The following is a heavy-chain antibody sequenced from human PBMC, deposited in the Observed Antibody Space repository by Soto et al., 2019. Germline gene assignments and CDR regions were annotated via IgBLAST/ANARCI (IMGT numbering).Heavy chain of an antibody. D-gene: IGHD3-22*01. J-gene: IGHJ4*02. Sequence: ASVKVSCKASGYTFASYGISWVRQAPGQGLEWMGWISAYNGNTNYAQKLQGRVTMTTDTSTSTAYMELRSLRSDDTAVYYCAREPSGYDSSGYIDYWGQGTLVTVSS. CDR2: ISAYNGNT. CDR1: GYTFASYG. V-gene: IGHV1-18*01. CDR3: AREPSGYDSSGYIDY.